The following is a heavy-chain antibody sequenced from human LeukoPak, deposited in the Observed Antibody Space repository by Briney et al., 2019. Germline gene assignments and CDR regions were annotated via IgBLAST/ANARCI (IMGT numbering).Heavy chain of an antibody. CDR2: ISYDGSNK. CDR1: GFTFSSYA. D-gene: IGHD6-6*01. J-gene: IGHJ3*02. CDR3: ARDLGSSDAFDI. V-gene: IGHV3-30-3*01. Sequence: GGSLRLYCAASGFTFSSYAMHWVRQAPGKGLEWVAVISYDGSNKYYADSVKGRFTISRDNSKNTLYLQMNSLRAEDTAVYYCARDLGSSDAFDIWGQGTMVTVSS.